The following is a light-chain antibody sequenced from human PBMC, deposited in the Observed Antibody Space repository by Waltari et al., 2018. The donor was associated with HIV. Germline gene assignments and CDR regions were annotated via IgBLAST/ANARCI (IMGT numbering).Light chain of an antibody. Sequence: DIQMTQSPSSLSASVGDRVTINCRTSQSIGFYLNWYQKKPEKAPKVLIYAASRLQTGVPSRFSGSGSGTDFSLTISALQPEDFATYYCQQSFSTLWSFGQGTRVEIK. CDR1: QSIGFY. CDR3: QQSFSTLWS. CDR2: AAS. J-gene: IGKJ1*01. V-gene: IGKV1-39*01.